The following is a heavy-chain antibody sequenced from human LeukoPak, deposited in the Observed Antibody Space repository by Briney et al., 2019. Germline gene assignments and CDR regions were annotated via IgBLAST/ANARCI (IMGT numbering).Heavy chain of an antibody. J-gene: IGHJ4*02. V-gene: IGHV4-39*01. Sequence: SETLSLTCTVSGGSISSSSYYWGWIRQPPGKGLEWIGSIYYSGSTYYNPSLKSRVTISVDTSKNQFSLKLSSVTAADTAVYYCARHFAGYQWPYYFDYWGQGTLGTVSS. D-gene: IGHD6-19*01. CDR1: GGSISSSSYY. CDR3: ARHFAGYQWPYYFDY. CDR2: IYYSGST.